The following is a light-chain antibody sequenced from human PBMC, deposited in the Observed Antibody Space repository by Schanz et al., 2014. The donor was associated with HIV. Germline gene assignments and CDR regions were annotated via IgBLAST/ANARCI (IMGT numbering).Light chain of an antibody. CDR1: SSNIGAGYD. CDR2: VNS. J-gene: IGLJ2*01. CDR3: AAWDDSLNGVI. Sequence: QSVLTQPPSVSGAPGQRVTISCTGSSSNIGAGYDVHWYQQLPGTAPKLLIYVNSNRPSGVPDRFSGSKSGTSASLAISGLQSADEAEYYCAAWDDSLNGVIFGGGTKLTVL. V-gene: IGLV1-40*01.